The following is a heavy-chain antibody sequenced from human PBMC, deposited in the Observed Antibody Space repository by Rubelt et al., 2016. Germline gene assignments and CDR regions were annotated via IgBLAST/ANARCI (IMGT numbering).Heavy chain of an antibody. D-gene: IGHD4-23*01. CDR1: GYTFTSYG. V-gene: IGHV1-18*01. J-gene: IGHJ4*02. CDR2: ISAYNGNT. Sequence: QVQLVQSGAEVKKPGASVKVSCKASGYTFTSYGISWVRQAPGQGLEWMGWISAYNGNTNYAQNRPGRVTMTTDTSTSTAYMELRSLRSDDTAVYYCARDVGGNSVLYYFDYWGQGTLVTVSS. CDR3: ARDVGGNSVLYYFDY.